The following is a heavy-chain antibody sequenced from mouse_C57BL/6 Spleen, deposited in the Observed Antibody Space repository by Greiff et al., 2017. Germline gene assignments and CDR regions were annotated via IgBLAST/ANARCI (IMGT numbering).Heavy chain of an antibody. CDR1: GFTFSSYA. CDR3: TRAPSKGAMDY. Sequence: EVQGVESGEGLVKPGGSLKLSCAASGFTFSSYAMSWVRQTPEKRLEWVAYISSGGDYIYYADTVKGRFTISRDNARNTLYLQMSSLKSEDTAMYYCTRAPSKGAMDYWGQGTSVTVSS. D-gene: IGHD1-3*01. V-gene: IGHV5-9-1*02. CDR2: ISSGGDYI. J-gene: IGHJ4*01.